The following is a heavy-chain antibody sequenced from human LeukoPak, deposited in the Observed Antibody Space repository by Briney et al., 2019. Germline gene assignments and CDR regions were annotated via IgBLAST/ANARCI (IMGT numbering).Heavy chain of an antibody. V-gene: IGHV4-59*01. CDR3: AKSPSLGQQYFDS. Sequence: PSETLSLTCTVSGTSTRSFYWSWIRQPPGKGLEWIGYIYYTRTHNYNPSLKSRVAMSVDTSQSQFSLKLNSVTPADTAVYFCAKSPSLGQQYFDSWGQGILVTVSS. J-gene: IGHJ4*02. CDR1: GTSTRSFY. CDR2: IYYTRTH. D-gene: IGHD1/OR15-1a*01.